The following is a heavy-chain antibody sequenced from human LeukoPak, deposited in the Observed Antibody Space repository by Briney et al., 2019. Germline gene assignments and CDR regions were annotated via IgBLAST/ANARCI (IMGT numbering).Heavy chain of an antibody. Sequence: KSSETLSLTCIVSGGSISSYYWSWIRQPPGKGLEWIGYIYYSGSTKYNPSLKSRVTISVDTSKKQFSLKLNSVTAADTAVYYCARSIPVGGFVSDYDYYGMDVWGQGTTVTVAS. V-gene: IGHV4-59*08. CDR3: ARSIPVGGFVSDYDYYGMDV. D-gene: IGHD6-19*01. CDR2: IYYSGST. J-gene: IGHJ6*02. CDR1: GGSISSYY.